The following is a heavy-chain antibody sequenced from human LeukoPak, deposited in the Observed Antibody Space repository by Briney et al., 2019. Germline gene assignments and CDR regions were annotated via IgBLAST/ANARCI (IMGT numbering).Heavy chain of an antibody. CDR1: GGTFSSYA. J-gene: IGHJ3*02. CDR2: IIPIFGTA. Sequence: GASVKVSCKASGGTFSSYAISWVRQAPGQGLEWMGGIIPIFGTANYAQKFQGRVTITADKSSSTAYMELSSLRSEDTAVYYCARHFHPADIVVVVAATPFGFAFDIWGQGTMVTVSS. D-gene: IGHD2-15*01. CDR3: ARHFHPADIVVVVAATPFGFAFDI. V-gene: IGHV1-69*06.